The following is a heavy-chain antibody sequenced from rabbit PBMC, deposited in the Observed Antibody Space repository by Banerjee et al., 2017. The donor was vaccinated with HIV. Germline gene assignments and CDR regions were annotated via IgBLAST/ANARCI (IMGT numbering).Heavy chain of an antibody. V-gene: IGHV1S45*01. Sequence: QEQLEESGGDLVKPEGSLTLTCTASGFSFSSSYWICWVRQAPGKGLEWIACIYAGSSGSTYYASWAKGRFTISKTSSTTVTLQMTSLTAVDTATYFCARDFGYGTGSSLWGPGTLVTVS. D-gene: IGHD7-1*01. J-gene: IGHJ4*01. CDR2: IYAGSSGST. CDR3: ARDFGYGTGSSL. CDR1: GFSFSSSYW.